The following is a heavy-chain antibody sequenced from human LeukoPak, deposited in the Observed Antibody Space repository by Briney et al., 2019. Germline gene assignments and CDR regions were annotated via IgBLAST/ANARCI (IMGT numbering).Heavy chain of an antibody. CDR2: ISYGGDNK. J-gene: IGHJ4*02. Sequence: GGSLRLSCAASGFTFSSYAMHWVRQAPGKGLEWVAVISYGGDNKYYADSVKGRFTISRDNSKNTLYLQMNSLRAEDTAVYYCARDFEAHDLRPIGCWGQGTLVTVSS. CDR3: ARDFEAHDLRPIGC. D-gene: IGHD3-3*01. V-gene: IGHV3-30*01. CDR1: GFTFSSYA.